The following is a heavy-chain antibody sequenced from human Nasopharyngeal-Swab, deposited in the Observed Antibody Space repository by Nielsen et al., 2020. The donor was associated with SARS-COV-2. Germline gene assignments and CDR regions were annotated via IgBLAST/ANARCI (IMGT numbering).Heavy chain of an antibody. Sequence: GGSLRLSCAASGFTFSSYAMSWVRQAPGKGLEWVSAISGSGGSTYYADSVKGRFTISRDNSKNTLYLQMTSVRAEDTAVYYCAKDRPYYGSGSAVWGQGTLVTVSS. CDR1: GFTFSSYA. CDR2: ISGSGGST. CDR3: AKDRPYYGSGSAV. J-gene: IGHJ4*02. V-gene: IGHV3-23*01. D-gene: IGHD3-10*01.